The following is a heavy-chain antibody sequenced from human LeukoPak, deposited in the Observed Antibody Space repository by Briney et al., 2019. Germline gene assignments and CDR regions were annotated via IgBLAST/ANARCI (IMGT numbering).Heavy chain of an antibody. D-gene: IGHD2-2*01. J-gene: IGHJ4*02. V-gene: IGHV3-11*03. CDR3: ARADCSSTSCQPGVNY. Sequence: RGSLRLTCAASGFTFSDYYMSWIREAPGQGLEWVSYIRSRSSYTTYAGSVKGRFTISRDNAKNALYLQMNSLRAEDTAVYYCARADCSSTSCQPGVNYWGQGTLVTVSS. CDR1: GFTFSDYY. CDR2: IRSRSSYT.